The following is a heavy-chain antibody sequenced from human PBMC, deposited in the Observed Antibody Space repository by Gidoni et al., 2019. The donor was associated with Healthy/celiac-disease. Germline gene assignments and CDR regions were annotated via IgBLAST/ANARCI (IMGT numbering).Heavy chain of an antibody. CDR1: VGTFSSYA. V-gene: IGHV1-69*01. CDR2: IIPIFGTA. J-gene: IGHJ4*02. Sequence: QVQLVQSGAEVKKTGSSVKVSCKASVGTFSSYAISWVRQAPGQGLEWMGGIIPIFGTANYAQKFQGRVTITADESTSTAYMELSSLRSEDTAVYYCARVSSGIAPDYWGQGTLVTVSS. CDR3: ARVSSGIAPDY. D-gene: IGHD6-13*01.